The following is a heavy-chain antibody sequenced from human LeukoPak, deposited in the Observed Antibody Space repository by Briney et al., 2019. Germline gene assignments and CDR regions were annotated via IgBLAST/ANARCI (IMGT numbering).Heavy chain of an antibody. CDR3: ARDRPRTIFGVVIIHYGMDV. V-gene: IGHV1-18*01. CDR1: GYTFTSYG. Sequence: ASVKVSCKASGYTFTSYGISWVRQAPGQGLEWMGWISAYNGNTNYAQKPQGRVTMTTDTSTSTAYMELRSLRSDDTAVYYCARDRPRTIFGVVIIHYGMDVWGQGTTVTVSS. CDR2: ISAYNGNT. D-gene: IGHD3-3*01. J-gene: IGHJ6*02.